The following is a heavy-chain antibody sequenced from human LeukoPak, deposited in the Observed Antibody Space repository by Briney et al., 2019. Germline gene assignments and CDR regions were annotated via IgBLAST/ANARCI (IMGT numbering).Heavy chain of an antibody. CDR3: AKKLGSSPGDFFDY. J-gene: IGHJ4*02. D-gene: IGHD6-6*01. CDR2: IGGDGRGT. Sequence: PGGSLRLSCAASGFTFSNHAMTWVRQAPGKGLEWVSAIGGDGRGTDYADSVKGRFTVSRDNSKNTLYMQMNSLRGGDTAVYYCAKKLGSSPGDFFDYWGQGTLVTVSS. V-gene: IGHV3-23*01. CDR1: GFTFSNHA.